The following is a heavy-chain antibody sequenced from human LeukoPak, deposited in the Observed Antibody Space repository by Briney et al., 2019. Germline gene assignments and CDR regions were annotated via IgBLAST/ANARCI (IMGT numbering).Heavy chain of an antibody. J-gene: IGHJ4*02. CDR2: IHYDGDYK. V-gene: IGHV3-30*02. CDR3: ARVRGYSYGPFDY. D-gene: IGHD5-18*01. CDR1: GFTFNNYD. Sequence: GGSLRLSCAASGFTFNNYDMHWVRQAPGKGLEWVTFIHYDGDYKYYADSVKGRFTISRDNAKNSLYLQMNSLRAEDTAVYYCARVRGYSYGPFDYWGQGTLVTVTS.